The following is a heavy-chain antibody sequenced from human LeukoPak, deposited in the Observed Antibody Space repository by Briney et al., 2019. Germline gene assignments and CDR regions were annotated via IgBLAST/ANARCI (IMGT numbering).Heavy chain of an antibody. CDR1: GVSISSYY. CDR3: ARALARYDFDY. J-gene: IGHJ4*02. V-gene: IGHV4-59*01. CDR2: IYYSGST. Sequence: SETLSLTCTVSGVSISSYYWSWIRQPPGKGLEWIGYIYYSGSTNYNPSLKSRVTISVDTSKNQFSLKLSSVTAADTAVYYCARALARYDFDYWGQGTLVTVSS. D-gene: IGHD3-3*01.